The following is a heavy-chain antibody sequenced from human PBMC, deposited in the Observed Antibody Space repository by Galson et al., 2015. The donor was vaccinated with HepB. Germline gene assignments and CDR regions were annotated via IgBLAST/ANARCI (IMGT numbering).Heavy chain of an antibody. J-gene: IGHJ4*02. CDR1: GFTFSSYS. CDR3: ARGAIVVVPAAILIRKALADY. CDR2: ISSSSSYI. D-gene: IGHD2-2*01. Sequence: SLRLSCAASGFTFSSYSMNWVRQAPGKGLEWVSSISSSSSYIYYADSVKGRFTISRDNAKNSLYLQMNSLRAEDTAVYYCARGAIVVVPAAILIRKALADYWGQGTLVTVSS. V-gene: IGHV3-21*01.